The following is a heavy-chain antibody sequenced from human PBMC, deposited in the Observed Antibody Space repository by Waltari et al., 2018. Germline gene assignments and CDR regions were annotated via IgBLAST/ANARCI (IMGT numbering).Heavy chain of an antibody. CDR1: GFTFSSYA. V-gene: IGHV3-23*01. Sequence: EVQLLESGGGLVQPGGSLRLSCASSGFTFSSYAMSWVRPAPGKGLEWVSAMSGSGGSTYDADSVKGRFTISRDNSKSTRYLQMNSLRAEDTDVYYCAKAIDISGFDAFDIWGQGTMVTVSS. CDR2: MSGSGGST. CDR3: AKAIDISGFDAFDI. D-gene: IGHD3-22*01. J-gene: IGHJ3*02.